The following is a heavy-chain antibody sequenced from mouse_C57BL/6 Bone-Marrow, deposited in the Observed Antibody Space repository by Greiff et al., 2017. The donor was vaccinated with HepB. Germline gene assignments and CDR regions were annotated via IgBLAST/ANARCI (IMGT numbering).Heavy chain of an antibody. CDR3: TTRSNYYGSSFFDY. V-gene: IGHV14-4*01. Sequence: VQLQQSGAELVRPGASVKLSCTASGFNIKDDYMHWVKQRPEQGLEWIGWIDPENGDTEYASKFPGKSTITADTSSNTAYLQLSSRTSEDTAVYYCTTRSNYYGSSFFDYWGQGTTLTVSS. CDR1: GFNIKDDY. CDR2: IDPENGDT. J-gene: IGHJ2*01. D-gene: IGHD1-1*01.